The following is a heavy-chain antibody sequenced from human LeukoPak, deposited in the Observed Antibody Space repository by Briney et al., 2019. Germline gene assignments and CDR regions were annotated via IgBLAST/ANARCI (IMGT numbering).Heavy chain of an antibody. CDR2: NIPIFGTT. J-gene: IGHJ4*02. V-gene: IGHV1-69*05. CDR1: GGTFSYA. CDR3: ARGAWGYNYGYHNY. D-gene: IGHD5-18*01. Sequence: ASVKVSCKVSGGTFSYAIGWVRQAPGQGLEWMGGNIPIFGTTDYAQNFQGRVTFTTDESTSTAYMELSSLRSEDTAVYYCARGAWGYNYGYHNYWGQGTLVTASS.